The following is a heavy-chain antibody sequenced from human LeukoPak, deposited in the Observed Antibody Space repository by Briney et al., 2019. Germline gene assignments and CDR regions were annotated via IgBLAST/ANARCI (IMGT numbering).Heavy chain of an antibody. Sequence: PGGSLRLSCAASGFTVSSNYMSWVRQAPGKGLEWVSVIYSGGSTYYADSVKGRFTISRDNSKNTLYLQMNSLRAEDTAVYYCARDPYCSSTSCQGWFDPWGQGTLVTVSS. CDR2: IYSGGST. CDR3: ARDPYCSSTSCQGWFDP. D-gene: IGHD2-2*01. J-gene: IGHJ5*02. V-gene: IGHV3-53*01. CDR1: GFTVSSNY.